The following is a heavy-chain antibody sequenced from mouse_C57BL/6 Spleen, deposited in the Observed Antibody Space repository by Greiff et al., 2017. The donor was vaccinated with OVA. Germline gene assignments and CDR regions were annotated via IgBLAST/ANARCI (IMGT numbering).Heavy chain of an antibody. V-gene: IGHV2-5*01. Sequence: QVHVKQSGPGLVQPSQSLSITCTVSGFSLTSYGVHWVRQSPGKGLEWLGVIWRGGSTDYNAAFMSRLSITKDNSKSQVFFKMNSLQADDTAIYYCAKGDYDYDVWYFDVWGTGTTVTVSS. D-gene: IGHD2-4*01. CDR2: IWRGGST. J-gene: IGHJ1*03. CDR3: AKGDYDYDVWYFDV. CDR1: GFSLTSYG.